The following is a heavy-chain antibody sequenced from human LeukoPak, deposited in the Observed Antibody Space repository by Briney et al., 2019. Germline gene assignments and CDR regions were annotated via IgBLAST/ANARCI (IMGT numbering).Heavy chain of an antibody. CDR3: ARDRIDDYYDSSGLDY. D-gene: IGHD3-22*01. J-gene: IGHJ4*02. CDR1: GFTFSSYG. CDR2: IWYDGSNK. Sequence: GGSLRLSCAASGFTFSSYGMHWVRQAPGKGLEWVAVIWYDGSNKYYADSVKGRFTISRDNSKNTLHLQMNSLRAEDTAVYYCARDRIDDYYDSSGLDYWGQGTLVTVSS. V-gene: IGHV3-33*01.